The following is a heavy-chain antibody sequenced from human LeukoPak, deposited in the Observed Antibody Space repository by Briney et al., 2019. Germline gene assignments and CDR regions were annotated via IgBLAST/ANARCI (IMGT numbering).Heavy chain of an antibody. CDR2: IYYTGST. V-gene: IGHV4-39*01. D-gene: IGHD3-9*01. J-gene: IGHJ2*01. Sequence: PSETLSLTCTVSGDSISRSGYYWAWIRQPPGKGLEWIGNIYYTGSTYYNSSLKSRVIISVDTSKNQFSLKLRSVTAPDTAVYYCARSPYYFEITGSSFDLWGRGTVVTVSS. CDR3: ARSPYYFEITGSSFDL. CDR1: GDSISRSGYY.